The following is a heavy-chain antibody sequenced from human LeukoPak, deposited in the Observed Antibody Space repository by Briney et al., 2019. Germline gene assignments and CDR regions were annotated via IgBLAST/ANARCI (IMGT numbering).Heavy chain of an antibody. CDR1: GGSISSSSYY. CDR3: ARDRSGYSEYYFDY. Sequence: SETLSLTCTVSGGSISSSSYYWGWIRQPPGKGLEWIGSIYYSGSTYYNPSLKSRVTISVDTSKNQFSLKLSSVTAADTAVYYCARDRSGYSEYYFDYWGQGSLVTVSS. J-gene: IGHJ4*02. V-gene: IGHV4-39*02. CDR2: IYYSGST. D-gene: IGHD5-12*01.